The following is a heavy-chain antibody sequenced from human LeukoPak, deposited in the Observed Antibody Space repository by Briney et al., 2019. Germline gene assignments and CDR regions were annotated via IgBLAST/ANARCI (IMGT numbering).Heavy chain of an antibody. D-gene: IGHD3-16*01. Sequence: GGSLRLSCAASEFSVGSNYMTWVRQAPGKGLEWVSAISGSGGSTYYADSVKGRFTISRDNSKNTLYLQMNSLRAVDTAVYYCARRAGGLARNNWFDPWGQGTLVTVSS. CDR1: EFSVGSNY. J-gene: IGHJ5*02. CDR2: ISGSGGST. V-gene: IGHV3-23*01. CDR3: ARRAGGLARNNWFDP.